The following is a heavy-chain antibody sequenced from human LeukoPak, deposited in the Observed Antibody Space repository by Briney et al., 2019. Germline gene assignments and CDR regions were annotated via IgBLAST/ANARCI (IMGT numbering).Heavy chain of an antibody. V-gene: IGHV1-2*02. Sequence: ASVTVSCKASGYTFTGYYMHWVRQAPGQGLEWMGWINPNSGGTNYAQNFQGRVTMTRDTSISTAYMELSSLRSDDTAVYYCARDLSLKGMLDSWGQGTLVTVSS. CDR1: GYTFTGYY. J-gene: IGHJ5*01. CDR2: INPNSGGT. D-gene: IGHD3-10*01. CDR3: ARDLSLKGMLDS.